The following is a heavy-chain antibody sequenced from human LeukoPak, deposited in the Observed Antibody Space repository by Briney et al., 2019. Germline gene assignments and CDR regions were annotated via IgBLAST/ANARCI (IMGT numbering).Heavy chain of an antibody. CDR3: ARGYGSLDV. Sequence: PGGSLRLSCAASGFTFSSYWMSWVRQAPGKGLEWVANIKKDGSEKYYVGSVKGRFTISRDNAKNSVDLQMNSLRAEDTAVYYCARGYGSLDVWGKGATVTISS. CDR1: GFTFSSYW. CDR2: IKKDGSEK. D-gene: IGHD3-10*01. V-gene: IGHV3-7*04. J-gene: IGHJ6*04.